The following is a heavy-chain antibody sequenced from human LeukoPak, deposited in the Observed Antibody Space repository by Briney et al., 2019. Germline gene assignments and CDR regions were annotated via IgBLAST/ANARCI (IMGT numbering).Heavy chain of an antibody. J-gene: IGHJ4*02. CDR2: ISKTDSST. D-gene: IGHD3-16*01. Sequence: PSETLSLTCTVSGGSISSSSYYWGWIRQPPGKGLEWVSYISKTDSSTNYADSVRGRFTISRDDAKSSLYLQMNSLRAEDPAVYYCARGGQGAVAYWGPGTLGTVS. CDR1: GGSISSSSYY. V-gene: IGHV3-11*04. CDR3: ARGGQGAVAY.